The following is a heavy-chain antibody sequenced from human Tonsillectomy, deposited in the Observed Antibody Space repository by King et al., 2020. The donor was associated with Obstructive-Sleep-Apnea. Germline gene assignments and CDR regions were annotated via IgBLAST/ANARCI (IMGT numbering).Heavy chain of an antibody. V-gene: IGHV5-51*01. CDR3: ATSKGYCTSTSCYAPFDY. J-gene: IGHJ4*02. D-gene: IGHD2-2*01. CDR2: IYPGDSDT. Sequence: VQLVQSGAEVIKPGESLKISCKGSGYSFTSYWIGWVRQMPGKGLEWMGIIYPGDSDTRYSPSFQGQVTIPADKSISTAYLQWSSLKASDTAMYYCATSKGYCTSTSCYAPFDYWGQGTLVTVSS. CDR1: GYSFTSYW.